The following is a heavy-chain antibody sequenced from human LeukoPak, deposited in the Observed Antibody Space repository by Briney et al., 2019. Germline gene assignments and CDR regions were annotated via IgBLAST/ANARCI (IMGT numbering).Heavy chain of an antibody. CDR1: GFSFSSYR. V-gene: IGHV3-7*01. D-gene: IGHD1-1*01. CDR3: AREVPMYFDY. CDR2: IKQDGSEK. J-gene: IGHJ4*02. Sequence: GGSLRLSCAASGFSFSSYRMSWVRQAPGKGLEWVANIKQDGSEKYYVDSVKGRFTISRDNAKNSLYLQMNSLRAEDTAVYYCAREVPMYFDYCGQGTLVTVSS.